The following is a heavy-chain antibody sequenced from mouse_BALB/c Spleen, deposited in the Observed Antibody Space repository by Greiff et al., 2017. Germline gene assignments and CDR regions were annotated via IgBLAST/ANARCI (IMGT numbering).Heavy chain of an antibody. J-gene: IGHJ3*01. Sequence: EVQLQQSGAELVRSGASVKLSCTASGFNIKDYYMHWVKQRPEQGLEWIGWIDPENGDTEYAPKFQGKATMTADTSSNTAYLQLSSLTSEDTAVYDCNEYGNYERAWFAYWGQGTLVTVSA. CDR2: IDPENGDT. D-gene: IGHD2-1*01. CDR3: NEYGNYERAWFAY. CDR1: GFNIKDYY. V-gene: IGHV14-4*02.